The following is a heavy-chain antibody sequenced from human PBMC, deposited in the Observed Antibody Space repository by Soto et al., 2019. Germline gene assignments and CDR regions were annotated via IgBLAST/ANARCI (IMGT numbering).Heavy chain of an antibody. J-gene: IGHJ4*02. V-gene: IGHV1-69*06. CDR3: ARDRNTYYYDSSGYYYLGSFDY. CDR1: GGTFSSYA. CDR2: IIPIFGTA. Sequence: SVTVPCKASGGTFSSYAISWVRQAPGQGLEWMGGIIPIFGTANYAQKFQGGVTITADKSTSTAYMELSSLRSEDTAVYYCARDRNTYYYDSSGYYYLGSFDYWGQGTLVTVSS. D-gene: IGHD3-22*01.